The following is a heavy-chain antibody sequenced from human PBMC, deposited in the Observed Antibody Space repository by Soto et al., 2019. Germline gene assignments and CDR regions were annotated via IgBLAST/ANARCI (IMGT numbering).Heavy chain of an antibody. V-gene: IGHV1-2*02. J-gene: IGHJ6*02. CDR2: MSPSGGDT. CDR3: ARAELHNLSYYYAMEV. CDR1: GYTFIGNY. Sequence: QVQLVQSGAEVRNPGASLKVYCKASGYTFIGNYIHWVQQAPGQGLEWMGWMSPSGGDTKFAQRFQGRVTMTRDTSISTAYMGLSRLSSDDTAIYYWARAELHNLSYYYAMEVWGQGTMVTVSS. D-gene: IGHD3-10*01.